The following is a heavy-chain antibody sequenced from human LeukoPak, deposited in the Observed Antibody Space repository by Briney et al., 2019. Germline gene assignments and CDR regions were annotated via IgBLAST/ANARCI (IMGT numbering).Heavy chain of an antibody. Sequence: SVKVSCKASGGTFSSYTISWVRQAPGQGLEWMGRIIPILGIANYAQKFQGRVTITADKSTSTAYMELSSLRSEDTAVYCCARDGDFWSGYTDYWGQGTLVTVSS. J-gene: IGHJ4*02. CDR3: ARDGDFWSGYTDY. V-gene: IGHV1-69*04. CDR2: IIPILGIA. CDR1: GGTFSSYT. D-gene: IGHD3-3*01.